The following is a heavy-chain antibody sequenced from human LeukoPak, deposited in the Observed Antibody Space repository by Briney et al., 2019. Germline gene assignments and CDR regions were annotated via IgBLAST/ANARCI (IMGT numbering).Heavy chain of an antibody. Sequence: GGSLRLSCAASGFTFSSYDMHWVRQATGKGLEWVSAIGTAGDTYYPGSVKGRFTISRENAKNSLYLQMNSLRAEDTAVYYCAKGHNCCSTSCYFVSTYYYGMDVWGQGTTVTVSS. V-gene: IGHV3-13*01. D-gene: IGHD2-2*01. CDR1: GFTFSSYD. CDR3: AKGHNCCSTSCYFVSTYYYGMDV. J-gene: IGHJ6*02. CDR2: IGTAGDT.